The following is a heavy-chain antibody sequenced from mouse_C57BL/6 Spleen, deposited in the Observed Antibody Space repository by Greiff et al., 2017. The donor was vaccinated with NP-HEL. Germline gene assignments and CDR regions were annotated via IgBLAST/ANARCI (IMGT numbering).Heavy chain of an antibody. CDR1: GYTFTSYW. D-gene: IGHD2-2*01. J-gene: IGHJ4*01. Sequence: QVQLQQPGAELVKPGASVKMSCKASGYTFTSYWITWVKQRPGQGLEWIGDIYPGSGSTNYNEKFKSKATLTVDTSSSTAYMQLSSLTSEYSAVYYCAREGTLLWFYYAMDYWGQGTSVTVSS. V-gene: IGHV1-55*01. CDR2: IYPGSGST. CDR3: AREGTLLWFYYAMDY.